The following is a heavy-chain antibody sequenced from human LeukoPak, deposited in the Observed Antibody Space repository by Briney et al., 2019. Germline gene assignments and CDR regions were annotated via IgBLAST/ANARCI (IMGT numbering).Heavy chain of an antibody. CDR2: IYYSGST. J-gene: IGHJ4*02. CDR1: GGSISSGDYY. D-gene: IGHD2-15*01. CDR3: ARVVLGYCSGASCQPIDY. Sequence: SETLSLTCTVSGGSISSGDYYWSWIRQHPGKGLEWIGYIYYSGSTYYNPSLKSRVTISVDTSKNQFSLKLSSVTAADTAVYYCARVVLGYCSGASCQPIDYWGRGTLVTVSS. V-gene: IGHV4-31*03.